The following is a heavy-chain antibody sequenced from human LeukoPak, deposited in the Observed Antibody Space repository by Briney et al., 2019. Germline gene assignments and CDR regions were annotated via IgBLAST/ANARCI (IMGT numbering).Heavy chain of an antibody. D-gene: IGHD6-19*01. V-gene: IGHV5-51*01. CDR1: GYTFTTYW. CDR2: RNPADSDI. Sequence: GESLKISCKGSGYTFTTYWIGWVRQMPGKGLEWIGLRNPADSDIRYSPSFQGQVTMTVDKSISTAYLEWSSLKASDTAMYYCAGGGAQGRKLSGWYLIWGQGTLVTVSS. CDR3: AGGGAQGRKLSGWYLI. J-gene: IGHJ4*02.